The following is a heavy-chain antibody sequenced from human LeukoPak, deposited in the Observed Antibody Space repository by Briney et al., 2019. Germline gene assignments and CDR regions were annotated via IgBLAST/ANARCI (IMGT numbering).Heavy chain of an antibody. Sequence: GGSLRLSCAASGFTVSGNYMNWVRQAPGKGLEWVSAVSGNGDATYYADSVKGRFTISRDNSKKTLYLQMNSLTAEDTAVYYCAKDLRSTYYYDTSGYLLWGQGTLVTVSS. CDR1: GFTVSGNY. V-gene: IGHV3-23*01. CDR2: VSGNGDAT. J-gene: IGHJ4*02. CDR3: AKDLRSTYYYDTSGYLL. D-gene: IGHD3-22*01.